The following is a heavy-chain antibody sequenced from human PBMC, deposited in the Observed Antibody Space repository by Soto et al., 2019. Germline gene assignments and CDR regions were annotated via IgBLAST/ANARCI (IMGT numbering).Heavy chain of an antibody. J-gene: IGHJ2*01. D-gene: IGHD1-26*01. Sequence: XSVKVSFNASGYTVTGYPIHLVRQAPGQRLEWMGWINAGNGNTKYSQKFQGRVTITRDTSASTAYMELSSMRSEDTAVYYCARGGSLYWYFDLWGRGTLVTVSS. CDR3: ARGGSLYWYFDL. CDR1: GYTVTGYP. V-gene: IGHV1-3*01. CDR2: INAGNGNT.